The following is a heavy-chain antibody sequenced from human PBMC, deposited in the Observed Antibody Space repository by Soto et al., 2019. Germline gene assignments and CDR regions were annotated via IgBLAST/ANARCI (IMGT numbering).Heavy chain of an antibody. V-gene: IGHV3-23*01. CDR3: AKDLNRDFWSGYYYYYYYMDV. Sequence: GGSLRLSCAASGFTFSSYAMSWVRQAPGKGLEWDSAISGSGGSTYYADSVKGRFTISRDNSKNTLYLQMNSLRAEDTAVYYCAKDLNRDFWSGYYYYYYYMDVWGKGTTDTVSS. J-gene: IGHJ6*03. CDR1: GFTFSSYA. CDR2: ISGSGGST. D-gene: IGHD3-3*01.